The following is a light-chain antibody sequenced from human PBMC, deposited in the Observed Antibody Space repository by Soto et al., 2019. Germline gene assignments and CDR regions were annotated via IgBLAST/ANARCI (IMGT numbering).Light chain of an antibody. CDR2: GAS. CDR3: QQYGSSFWT. CDR1: QSVSNNY. V-gene: IGKV3-20*01. J-gene: IGKJ1*01. Sequence: EIVMTQSPATLSVSPGERATLSCRASQSVSNNYLAWYQQKPGQAPRLLIYGASNRATGIPDRFSGSGSGTDFTLTISRLEPEDFAVYYCQQYGSSFWTFGQGTNVDIK.